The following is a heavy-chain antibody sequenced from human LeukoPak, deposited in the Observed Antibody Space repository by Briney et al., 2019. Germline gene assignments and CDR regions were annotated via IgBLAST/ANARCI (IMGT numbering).Heavy chain of an antibody. D-gene: IGHD3-3*02. CDR2: ITGSGGDT. V-gene: IGHV3-23*01. Sequence: GGSLRLSCAASGLTFNNYAMSWVRQAPGEGLEWVSAITGSGGDTWHADSVKGRFTISRDNSRNTLYLQMNSLRAEDTAVYYCAKGSSISRPYYFDYWGQGTLVTVSS. J-gene: IGHJ4*02. CDR1: GLTFNNYA. CDR3: AKGSSISRPYYFDY.